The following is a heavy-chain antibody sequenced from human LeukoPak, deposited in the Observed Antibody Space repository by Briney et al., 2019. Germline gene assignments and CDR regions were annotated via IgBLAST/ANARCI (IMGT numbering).Heavy chain of an antibody. D-gene: IGHD1-26*01. J-gene: IGHJ6*03. CDR3: AKIGGSFYFYYYMDV. CDR1: GGSIRSASYN. V-gene: IGHV4-39*07. CDR2: IHYTGST. Sequence: PSETLSLTCTVSGGSIRSASYNWGWIRQPPGRGLEWIGSIHYTGSTYYNLSLKSRVTISIDTSKNQFSLRLSSVTAADTAVYYCAKIGGSFYFYYYMDVWGKGTTVTVSS.